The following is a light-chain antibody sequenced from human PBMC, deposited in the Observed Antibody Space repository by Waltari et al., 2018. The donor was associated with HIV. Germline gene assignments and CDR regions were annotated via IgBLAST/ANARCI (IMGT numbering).Light chain of an antibody. CDR2: GAS. CDR1: QSVSRSY. CDR3: QQYGSSLFT. Sequence: EIVLTQSPGTLSLSPGERATLSCRASQSVSRSYLAWYQQTPGQAPRLLIYGASSRATGIPDRFSGSGSGTDFTLTISRLEPEDFAVYYCQQYGSSLFTFGPGTKVDIK. J-gene: IGKJ3*01. V-gene: IGKV3-20*01.